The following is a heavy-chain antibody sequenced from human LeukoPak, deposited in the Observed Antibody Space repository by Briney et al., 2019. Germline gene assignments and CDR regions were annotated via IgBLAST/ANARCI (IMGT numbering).Heavy chain of an antibody. V-gene: IGHV4-34*01. CDR2: INHSGST. CDR3: ARYALSYGAYGMDV. D-gene: IGHD4-17*01. CDR1: GGSFSGYY. Sequence: SETLSLTCAVYGGSFSGYYWSWIRQPPGKGLEWIGEINHSGSTNYNPSLKSRVTISVDTSKNQFSLKLSSVTAADTAVYYCARYALSYGAYGMDVWGQGTTVTVSS. J-gene: IGHJ6*02.